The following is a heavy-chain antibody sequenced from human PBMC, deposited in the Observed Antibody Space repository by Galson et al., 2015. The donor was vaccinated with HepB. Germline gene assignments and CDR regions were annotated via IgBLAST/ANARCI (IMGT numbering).Heavy chain of an antibody. CDR1: GGTFSSYA. J-gene: IGHJ6*02. CDR2: IIPIFGTA. CDR3: ARASSEYDFWSGYLRGYHYYGMDV. D-gene: IGHD3-3*01. Sequence: VKVSCKASGGTFSSYAISWVRQALGQGLEWMGGIIPIFGTANYAQKFQGRVTITADESTSTAYMELSSLRSEDTAVYYCARASSEYDFWSGYLRGYHYYGMDVWGQGTTVTVSS. V-gene: IGHV1-69*13.